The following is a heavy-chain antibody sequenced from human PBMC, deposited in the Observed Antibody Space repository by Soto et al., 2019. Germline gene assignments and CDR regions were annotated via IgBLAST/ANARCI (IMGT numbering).Heavy chain of an antibody. CDR2: ISSSSSYI. J-gene: IGHJ6*02. Sequence: GGSLRLSCAASGFTFSSYGMHWVRQAPGKGLEWVSSISSSSSYIYYADSVKGRFAISRDNAKNSLYLQMNSLRAEDTAVYYCARDLYSGYDPYYYYYYGMDVWGQGTTVTVSS. D-gene: IGHD5-12*01. CDR1: GFTFSSYG. V-gene: IGHV3-21*01. CDR3: ARDLYSGYDPYYYYYYGMDV.